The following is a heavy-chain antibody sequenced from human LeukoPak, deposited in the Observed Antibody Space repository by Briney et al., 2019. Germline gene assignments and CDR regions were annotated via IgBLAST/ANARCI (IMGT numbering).Heavy chain of an antibody. CDR2: ISGSGTDT. J-gene: IGHJ4*02. CDR1: GFTFSSYA. CDR3: AKGGGSSCYSPSDY. V-gene: IGHV3-23*01. D-gene: IGHD2-15*01. Sequence: GGSLRLSCGGSGFTFSSYAMSWVRQAPGKGLEWVSAISGSGTDTFYANSVKGRFTISRDNPKNTLYLQMSSLRAEDTAVYYCAKGGGSSCYSPSDYWGQGTLVTVSS.